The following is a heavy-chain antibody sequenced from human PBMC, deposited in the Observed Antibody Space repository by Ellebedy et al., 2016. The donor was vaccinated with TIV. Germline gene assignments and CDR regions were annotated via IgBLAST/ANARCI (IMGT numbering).Heavy chain of an antibody. D-gene: IGHD2-15*01. J-gene: IGHJ4*02. V-gene: IGHV1-18*04. Sequence: ASVKVSCKASGYTFSSFGITWARQAPGQGLEWMGWISAFNGDTNYVQKLQDRVTMTSDSSTSTAYLELRSLRSDDTAMYYCARVIGLRDCSGDICSPPPPLDHWGQGALVTVSS. CDR1: GYTFSSFG. CDR2: ISAFNGDT. CDR3: ARVIGLRDCSGDICSPPPPLDH.